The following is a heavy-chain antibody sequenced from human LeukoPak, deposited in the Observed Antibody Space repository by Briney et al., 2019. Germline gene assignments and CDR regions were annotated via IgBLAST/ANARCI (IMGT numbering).Heavy chain of an antibody. CDR3: ARVQQLVLGYFDL. J-gene: IGHJ2*01. CDR1: GDSVSSNSAA. V-gene: IGHV6-1*01. Sequence: SQTLSLTCAISGDSVSSNSAAWNWIRQSPSRGLEWLGRTYYRSKWYNDYAVPVKSRININPDTSKNQFSLQMNSVTPEDTAVYYCARVQQLVLGYFDLWGRGTLVTVSS. D-gene: IGHD6-13*01. CDR2: TYYRSKWYN.